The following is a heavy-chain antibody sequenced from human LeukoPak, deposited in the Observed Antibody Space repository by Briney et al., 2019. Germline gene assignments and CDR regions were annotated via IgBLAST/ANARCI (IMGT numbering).Heavy chain of an antibody. V-gene: IGHV4-39*01. CDR3: ARQTGSGLFILP. D-gene: IGHD3/OR15-3a*01. CDR1: GGSISSSIYY. Sequence: SETLSLTCTVSGGSISSSIYYWGWIRQPPGKGLEWIGSIYYSGNTYYNASLKSQVSIPIDTSKNQFSLRLTSVTAADTAVYYCARQTGSGLFILPGGQGTLVTVSS. J-gene: IGHJ4*02. CDR2: IYYSGNT.